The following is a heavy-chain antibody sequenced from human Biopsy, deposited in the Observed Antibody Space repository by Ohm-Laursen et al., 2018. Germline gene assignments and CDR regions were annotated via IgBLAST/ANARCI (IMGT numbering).Heavy chain of an antibody. CDR1: GFTFSDAW. CDR2: IKSSTDGGTT. V-gene: IGHV3-15*01. Sequence: SLRLSCAASGFTFSDAWMNWVRQAPVKGLEWVGRIKSSTDGGTTDYAAPVKNRFTISRDDSKNTFYLQMDSLRADDTAVYYCVKAYSAIYWFDPWGQGTLVTVSS. D-gene: IGHD2-21*01. J-gene: IGHJ5*02. CDR3: VKAYSAIYWFDP.